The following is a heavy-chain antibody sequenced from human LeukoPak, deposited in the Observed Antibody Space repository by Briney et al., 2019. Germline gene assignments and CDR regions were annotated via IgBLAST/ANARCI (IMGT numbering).Heavy chain of an antibody. J-gene: IGHJ5*02. CDR2: FDPEDGET. D-gene: IGHD6-6*01. CDR1: GYTFTGYY. V-gene: IGHV1-24*01. CDR3: ATYSTAARPHGYWFDP. Sequence: ASVKVSCAASGYTFTGYYMHWVRQAPGKGLEWMGGFDPEDGETIYAQKFQGRVTMTEDTSTDTAHMELSSLRSEDTAVYYCATYSTAARPHGYWFDPWGQGTLVTVSS.